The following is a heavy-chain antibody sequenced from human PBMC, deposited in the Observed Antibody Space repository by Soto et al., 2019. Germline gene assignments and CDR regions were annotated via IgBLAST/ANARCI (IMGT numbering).Heavy chain of an antibody. V-gene: IGHV3-30*18. CDR2: ISYDGSNK. CDR1: GFTFSSYG. CDR3: AKVSYVVTYGMDV. Sequence: GGSLRLSCAASGFTFSSYGMHWVRQAPGKGLEWVEVISYDGSNKYYADSVKGRFTISRDNSKNTLYLQMNSLRAEDTAVYYCAKVSYVVTYGMDVWGQGTTVTVSS. D-gene: IGHD3-16*01. J-gene: IGHJ6*02.